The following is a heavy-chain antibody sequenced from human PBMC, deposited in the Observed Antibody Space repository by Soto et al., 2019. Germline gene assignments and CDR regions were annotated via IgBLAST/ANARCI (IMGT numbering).Heavy chain of an antibody. CDR3: ATEGDGSGSYYYGMDV. J-gene: IGHJ6*02. V-gene: IGHV1-69*12. CDR2: IIPIFGTA. CDR1: GGTFSSYA. D-gene: IGHD3-22*01. Sequence: QVQLVQSGAEVKKPGSSVKVSCKASGGTFSSYAITWVRQAPGQGLEWMGGIIPIFGTANYAQKFQGRVTSTANEATSTANMELSSLRSEDTAVYYCATEGDGSGSYYYGMDVWGQGTTVTVSS.